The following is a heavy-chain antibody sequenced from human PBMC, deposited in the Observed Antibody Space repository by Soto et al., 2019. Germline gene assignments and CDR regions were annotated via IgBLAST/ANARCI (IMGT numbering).Heavy chain of an antibody. Sequence: GESLKISCKGSGYSFTSYWISWVRQMPGKGLEWMGRIDPSDSYTNYSPSFQGHVTISADKSISTAYLQWSSLKASDTAMYYCARQNIVAVYYYYGMDVWGQGTTVTVSS. CDR1: GYSFTSYW. CDR3: ARQNIVAVYYYYGMDV. D-gene: IGHD2-2*01. V-gene: IGHV5-10-1*01. CDR2: IDPSDSYT. J-gene: IGHJ6*02.